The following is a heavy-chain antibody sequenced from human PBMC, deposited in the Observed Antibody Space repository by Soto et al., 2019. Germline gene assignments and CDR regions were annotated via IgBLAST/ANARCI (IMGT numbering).Heavy chain of an antibody. CDR2: IKQDGSEK. CDR1: GFTFSSYW. CDR3: ARGPERLGYCSSTSCYVGPRWFDP. D-gene: IGHD2-2*01. V-gene: IGHV3-7*01. J-gene: IGHJ5*02. Sequence: SLRLYCAASGFTFSSYWMSLVRQAPGKGLEWVANIKQDGSEKYYVDSVKGRFTISRDNAKNSLYLQMNSLRAEDMAVYYCARGPERLGYCSSTSCYVGPRWFDPWGQGTLVTVSS.